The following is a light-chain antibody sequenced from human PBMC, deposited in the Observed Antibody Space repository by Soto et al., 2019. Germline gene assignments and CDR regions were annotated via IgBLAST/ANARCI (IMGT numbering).Light chain of an antibody. CDR2: EVT. V-gene: IGLV2-8*01. CDR1: SGDVGGPNF. J-gene: IGLJ3*02. Sequence: QSALTQPPSASGSPGQSVTISCTGTSGDVGGPNFVSWYQQHPAKAPKLIIYEVTKRPSGVPDRFSGSKSGNTASLTVSGLQAEDEADYHCISYTGSHSWVFGGGTKLTVL. CDR3: ISYTGSHSWV.